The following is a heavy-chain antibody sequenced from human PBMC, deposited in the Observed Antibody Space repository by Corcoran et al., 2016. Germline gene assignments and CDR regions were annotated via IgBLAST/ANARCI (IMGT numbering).Heavy chain of an antibody. CDR2: IYPGDSDP. V-gene: IGHV5-51*01. CDR1: GYSFTSYC. CDR3: ARSGSSGWRVPDR. Sequence: EVQLVQSGAEVKKPGESLKISCKGFGYSFTSYCIGWLRQLPGKGLEWMGIIYPGDSDPRYSPSFQGQVTISADKSISTAYLKWSSLKASDTAMYYYARSGSSGWRVPDRWGQGTLVTVSS. D-gene: IGHD6-19*01. J-gene: IGHJ5*02.